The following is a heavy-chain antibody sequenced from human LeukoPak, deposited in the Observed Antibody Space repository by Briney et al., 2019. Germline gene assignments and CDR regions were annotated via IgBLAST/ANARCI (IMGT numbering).Heavy chain of an antibody. CDR1: GFTFSSYA. CDR3: ARWYSSGWSFDY. V-gene: IGHV3-30-3*01. Sequence: GGSLRLSCAASGFTFSSYAMHWVRRAPGKGLEWVAVISYDGSNKCYADSVKGRFTISRDNSKNTLYLQMNSLRAEDTAVYYCARWYSSGWSFDYWGQGTLVTVSS. D-gene: IGHD6-19*01. J-gene: IGHJ4*02. CDR2: ISYDGSNK.